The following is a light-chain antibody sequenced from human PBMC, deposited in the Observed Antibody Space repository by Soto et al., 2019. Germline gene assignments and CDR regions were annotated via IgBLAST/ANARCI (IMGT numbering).Light chain of an antibody. J-gene: IGKJ4*01. CDR3: QQYNNWPRAT. Sequence: EIVMTQSPATLSVSPGERVTLSCRASQSVRSNLAWYQQKPGQAPRLLIYGASTRATGLPARFSGSGSGTESNLTISSLQSEDFAVYYCQQYNNWPRATFGGGTKVDIK. V-gene: IGKV3-15*01. CDR1: QSVRSN. CDR2: GAS.